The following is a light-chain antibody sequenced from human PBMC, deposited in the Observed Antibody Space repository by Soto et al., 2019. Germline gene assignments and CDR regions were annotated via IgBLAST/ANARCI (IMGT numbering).Light chain of an antibody. Sequence: DIQMTQSPSSLSASVGDRVTITCQASQDIKNYLNWYQQKPGKAPNLLIYDASNLKTGVPSRFSDSGSGTHVTYTISSLQPEDIATYYCQHYDHLPPLSFGGWTKVEIK. CDR2: DAS. CDR1: QDIKNY. J-gene: IGKJ4*01. CDR3: QHYDHLPPLS. V-gene: IGKV1-33*01.